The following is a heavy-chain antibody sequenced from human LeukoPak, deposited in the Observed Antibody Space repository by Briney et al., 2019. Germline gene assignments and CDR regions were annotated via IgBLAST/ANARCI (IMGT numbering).Heavy chain of an antibody. CDR3: ARQGDSGGNFFDD. CDR1: GGSISSSSYY. J-gene: IGHJ4*02. D-gene: IGHD4-23*01. V-gene: IGHV4-39*01. CDR2: IYYSGST. Sequence: SETLSLTCTVSGGSISSSSYYWGWIRQPPGKGLEWIGSIYYSGSTYYNPSLKSRLTISVDTSKNQFSLNLRSVTAADTAVYYCARQGDSGGNFFDDWGQGALVTVSS.